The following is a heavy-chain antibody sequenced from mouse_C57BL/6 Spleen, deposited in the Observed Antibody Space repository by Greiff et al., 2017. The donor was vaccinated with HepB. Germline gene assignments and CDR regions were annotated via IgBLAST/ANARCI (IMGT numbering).Heavy chain of an antibody. D-gene: IGHD2-3*01. Sequence: QVQLQQSGAELVMPGASVKLSCKASGYTFTSYWMHWVKQRPGQGLEWIGEIDPSDSYTNYNQKFKGKSTLTVDKSSSTAYMQLSSLTSEDSAVYYCASVDGYSFAYWGQGTLVTVSA. CDR1: GYTFTSYW. J-gene: IGHJ3*01. V-gene: IGHV1-69*01. CDR2: IDPSDSYT. CDR3: ASVDGYSFAY.